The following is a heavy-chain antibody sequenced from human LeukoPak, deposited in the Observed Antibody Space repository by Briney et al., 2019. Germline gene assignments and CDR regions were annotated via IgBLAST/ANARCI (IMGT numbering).Heavy chain of an antibody. CDR1: GYSTSIGYY. CDR2: IYHSGST. D-gene: IGHD3-10*01. CDR3: ARVYGSGSPYFDY. V-gene: IGHV4-38-2*01. J-gene: IGHJ4*02. Sequence: SETLSLTCGVSGYSTSIGYYWGWIRQPPGKGLDWIGTIYHSGSTFYNPSLKSRVTISVDTSKNQFSLKLSSVTAADTAVFYCARVYGSGSPYFDYWGQGTLVTVSS.